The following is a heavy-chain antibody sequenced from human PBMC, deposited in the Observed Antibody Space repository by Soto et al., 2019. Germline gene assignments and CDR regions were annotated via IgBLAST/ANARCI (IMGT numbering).Heavy chain of an antibody. J-gene: IGHJ5*02. CDR3: ARGDFYSGDL. V-gene: IGHV3-7*05. CDR2: INEDESEK. Sequence: EVQLVESGGGLVQPGGSLRLSCVASGFTFRSYWMSWVRQAPGKGLEWVANINEDESEKNYVDSVKGRFTISRDNAKNSLYLQMNSLRAEDTATYFCARGDFYSGDLWGQGTLVTVSP. D-gene: IGHD4-4*01. CDR1: GFTFRSYW.